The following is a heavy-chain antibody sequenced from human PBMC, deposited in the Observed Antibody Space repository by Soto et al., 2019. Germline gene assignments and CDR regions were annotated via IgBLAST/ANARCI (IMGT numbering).Heavy chain of an antibody. D-gene: IGHD6-6*01. Sequence: EVQLLESGGGLVQPGESLRLSCAASGFTFSSYAMSWVRQAPGKGLEWVSVISGSDVSTYYADSVKGRFTISRDNSKNTLYLQMNSLRAGDTAVYYWATRSSSSTFDYWGQGTLVTVSS. CDR2: ISGSDVST. CDR1: GFTFSSYA. V-gene: IGHV3-23*01. J-gene: IGHJ4*02. CDR3: ATRSSSSTFDY.